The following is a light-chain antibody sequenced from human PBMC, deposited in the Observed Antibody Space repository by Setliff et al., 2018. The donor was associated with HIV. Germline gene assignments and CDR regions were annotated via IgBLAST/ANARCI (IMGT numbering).Light chain of an antibody. CDR3: QQYYTTPRT. CDR1: QSVLYRSTNKNY. CDR2: WAS. Sequence: DIVMTQSPDSLAVSLGERATINCKSSQSVLYRSTNKNYLGRYQQKPGQPPKLLIYWASTRESGVPDRFSGSGSGTDFTLTISSLQAEDVAVYYCQQYYTTPRTFGQGT. V-gene: IGKV4-1*01. J-gene: IGKJ1*01.